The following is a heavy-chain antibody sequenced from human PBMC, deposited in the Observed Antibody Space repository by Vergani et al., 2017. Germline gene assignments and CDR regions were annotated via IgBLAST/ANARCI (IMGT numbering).Heavy chain of an antibody. CDR1: GGSFSGYY. Sequence: QVQLQQWGAGLLKPSETLSLTCAVYGGSFSGYYWSWIRQPPGKGLEWIGEINHSGSTNYNPSLKSRVTISVDTSKNQFSLKLSSVTAEDTAVYYCARGATIYYYGSGRSRWFDPWGQGTLVTVSS. V-gene: IGHV4-34*01. D-gene: IGHD3-10*01. CDR2: INHSGST. J-gene: IGHJ5*02. CDR3: ARGATIYYYGSGRSRWFDP.